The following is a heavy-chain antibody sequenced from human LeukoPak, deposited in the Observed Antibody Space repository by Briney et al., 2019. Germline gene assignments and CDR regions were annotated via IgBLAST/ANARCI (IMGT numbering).Heavy chain of an antibody. Sequence: PGGSLRLSCAASGFTFSSYAMSWVRQAPGKGLEWVSVISGSGGSTNYADSVKGRFTISRDNSKNTLYLQMNSLRAEDTAVYYCARGTYSGNYYADFWGQGTLVTVSS. V-gene: IGHV3-23*01. CDR2: ISGSGGST. D-gene: IGHD1-26*01. J-gene: IGHJ4*02. CDR3: ARGTYSGNYYADF. CDR1: GFTFSSYA.